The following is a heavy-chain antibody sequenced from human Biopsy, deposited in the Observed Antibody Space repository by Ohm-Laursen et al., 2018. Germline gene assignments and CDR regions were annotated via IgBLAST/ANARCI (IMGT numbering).Heavy chain of an antibody. CDR3: ARATNSTGWPYYYFYGMDV. J-gene: IGHJ6*02. V-gene: IGHV4-59*01. CDR1: GGSISSDY. Sequence: TLSLTCTVSGGSISSDYWSWIRQTPGKGLEWIGYIYYSGSTNYNPSLKSRVTISVDTSKNQFSLRLNSVTAADTAVYYCARATNSTGWPYYYFYGMDVWGQGTTVTVSS. CDR2: IYYSGST. D-gene: IGHD2/OR15-2a*01.